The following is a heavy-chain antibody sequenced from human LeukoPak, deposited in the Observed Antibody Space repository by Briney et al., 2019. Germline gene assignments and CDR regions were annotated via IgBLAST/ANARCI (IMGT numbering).Heavy chain of an antibody. V-gene: IGHV3-23*01. CDR1: GLTFSSYA. J-gene: IGHJ6*02. CDR3: AKFVGRPYYYGMDV. D-gene: IGHD2-15*01. Sequence: GGSLRLSCAASGLTFSSYAMSWVRQAPGKGLEWVSAISGSGGSTYYADSVKGRFTISRDNSKNTLYLQMNSLRAEDTAVYYCAKFVGRPYYYGMDVWGQGTTVTVSS. CDR2: ISGSGGST.